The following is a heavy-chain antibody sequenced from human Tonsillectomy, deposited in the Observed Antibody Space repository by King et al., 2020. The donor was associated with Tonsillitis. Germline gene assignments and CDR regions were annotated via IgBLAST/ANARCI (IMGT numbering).Heavy chain of an antibody. CDR2: ISGSGDRT. J-gene: IGHJ4*02. CDR3: AKGHGDFGY. CDR1: GFTFSAYA. V-gene: IGHV3-23*04. Sequence: VQLVESGGGLIQPGGSLRLSCVASGFTFSAYAKSWVRQAPGKGLEWVSTISGSGDRTYYADSVRGRFTISRDTSNNTVYLQRNSLRAEDTALYYCAKGHGDFGYWGQGTLVIVSS. D-gene: IGHD4-17*01.